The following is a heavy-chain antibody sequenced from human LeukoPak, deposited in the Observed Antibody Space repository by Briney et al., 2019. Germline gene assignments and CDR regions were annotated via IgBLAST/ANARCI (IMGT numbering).Heavy chain of an antibody. CDR3: ARNQVRDFWSGYPYLDIDV. V-gene: IGHV3-64*01. D-gene: IGHD3-3*01. CDR1: GFTFSSYA. CDR2: ISSNGGST. Sequence: PGGSLRLSCAASGFTFSSYAMHWVRQAPGKGLECVSAISSNGGSTYYANSVKGRFTISRDNSKNTLYLQMGSLRAEDMAVYYCARNQVRDFWSGYPYLDIDVWGKGTTVTVSS. J-gene: IGHJ6*03.